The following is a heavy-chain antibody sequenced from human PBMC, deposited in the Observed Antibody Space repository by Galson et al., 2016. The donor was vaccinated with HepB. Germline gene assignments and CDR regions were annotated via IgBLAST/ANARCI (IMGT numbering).Heavy chain of an antibody. V-gene: IGHV3-74*01. CDR2: INSDGSST. CDR3: AKDPGYGDYPDEYFQH. Sequence: SLRLSCAASGFTFSSYWMHWVRQVPGKGLVWVSRINSDGSSTSYADSVKGRFTISRDNAKNTLYLQMNSLRAEDTAVYYCAKDPGYGDYPDEYFQHWGQGTLLTVSS. D-gene: IGHD4-17*01. J-gene: IGHJ1*01. CDR1: GFTFSSYW.